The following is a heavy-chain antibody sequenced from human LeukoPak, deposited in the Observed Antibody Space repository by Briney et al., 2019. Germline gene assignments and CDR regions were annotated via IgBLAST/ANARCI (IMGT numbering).Heavy chain of an antibody. D-gene: IGHD1-26*01. CDR3: AKNRGGSYYSGSDY. V-gene: IGHV3-23*01. CDR1: GFTFSSYA. CDR2: VRGGDAGT. Sequence: GGSLRLSCAASGFTFSSYAMNWVRQAPGKGLEWVSAVRGGDAGTSYADSVKGRFTISRDNSKNTLYLQMNSLRADDTAVYYCAKNRGGSYYSGSDYWRQGTLVTVSS. J-gene: IGHJ4*02.